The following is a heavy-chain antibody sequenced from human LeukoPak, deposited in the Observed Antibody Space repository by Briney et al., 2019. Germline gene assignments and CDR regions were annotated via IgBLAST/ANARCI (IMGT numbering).Heavy chain of an antibody. V-gene: IGHV3-23*01. CDR3: AKGAYDYIEVGYFDS. CDR1: GFTSTNYA. J-gene: IGHJ4*02. Sequence: GGSLRLSCAASGFTSTNYAMNWVRQAPGKGLEWVSVLIGSSGSTDYADSVKGRFTISRDNSKNTVFLQMNSLRAEDTAIYYCAKGAYDYIEVGYFDSWGQGTLVTVSS. CDR2: LIGSSGST. D-gene: IGHD5-12*01.